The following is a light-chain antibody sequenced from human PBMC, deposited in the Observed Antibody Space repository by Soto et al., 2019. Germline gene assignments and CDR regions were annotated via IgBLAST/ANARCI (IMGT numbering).Light chain of an antibody. CDR3: QRYDYSPWT. CDR2: GAS. CDR1: QSVSSSY. J-gene: IGKJ1*01. Sequence: EIVLTQSPGTLSLSPGERATLSCRASQSVSSSYLAWYQQKPGQAPRLLIYGASSRATGIPERFSGSGSGTGFTLTINKLEPEYFAVYYCQRYDYSPWTFGQGTKVEIK. V-gene: IGKV3-20*01.